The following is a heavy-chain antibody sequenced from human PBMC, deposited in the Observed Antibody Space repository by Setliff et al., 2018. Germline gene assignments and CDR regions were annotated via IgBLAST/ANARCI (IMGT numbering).Heavy chain of an antibody. D-gene: IGHD3-9*01. CDR1: GITLKHDW. V-gene: IGHV3-7*01. J-gene: IGHJ4*02. CDR2: IKQDGSEK. CDR3: ARDRLRYFDWLLCTAIDY. Sequence: GGSLRLSCAASGITLKHDWMNWVRQAPGKGLEWVANIKQDGSEKYYVDSVKGRFTISRDNAKNSLYLQMNSLRAEDTAVYYCARDRLRYFDWLLCTAIDYWGQGTLVTVSS.